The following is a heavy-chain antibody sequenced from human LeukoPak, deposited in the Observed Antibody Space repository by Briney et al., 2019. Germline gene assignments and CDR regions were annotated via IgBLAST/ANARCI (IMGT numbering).Heavy chain of an antibody. J-gene: IGHJ4*02. CDR2: IIPIFGTA. V-gene: IGHV1-69*05. CDR1: GGTFSSYA. CDR3: ARAYSGSYYSPPDY. Sequence: ASVKVSCKASGGTFSSYAISWVRQAPGQGLEWMGGIIPIFGTANYAQKFQGRVTITTGESTSTAYMELSSLRSEDTAVYYCARAYSGSYYSPPDYWGQGTLVTVSS. D-gene: IGHD1-26*01.